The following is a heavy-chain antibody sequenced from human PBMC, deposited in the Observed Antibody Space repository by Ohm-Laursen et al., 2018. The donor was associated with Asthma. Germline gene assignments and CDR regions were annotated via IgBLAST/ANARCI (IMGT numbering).Heavy chain of an antibody. CDR2: INTNTGNP. D-gene: IGHD6-19*01. J-gene: IGHJ4*02. CDR1: GYTFTSYA. Sequence: ASVKVSCKASGYTFTSYAMNWVRQAPGQGLEWMGWINTNTGNPTYAQGFTGRFVFSLDTSVSTAYLQISSLKAEDTAVYYCARGYSSGWYKNFDYWGQGTLVTVSS. CDR3: ARGYSSGWYKNFDY. V-gene: IGHV7-4-1*02.